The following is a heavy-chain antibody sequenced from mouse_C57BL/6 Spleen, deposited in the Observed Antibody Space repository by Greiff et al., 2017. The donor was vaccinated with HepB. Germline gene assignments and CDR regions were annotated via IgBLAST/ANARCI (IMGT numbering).Heavy chain of an antibody. CDR2: ISSGGDYI. CDR3: TREDGSSPYYYAMDY. J-gene: IGHJ4*01. V-gene: IGHV5-9-1*02. CDR1: GFTFSSYA. Sequence: DVMLVESGEGLVKPGGSLKLSCAASGFTFSSYAMSWVRQTPEKRLEWVAYISSGGDYIYYADTVKGRFNISRDNARKTLYRQMSSLKSEDTAMYYCTREDGSSPYYYAMDYWGQGTSVTVSS. D-gene: IGHD1-1*01.